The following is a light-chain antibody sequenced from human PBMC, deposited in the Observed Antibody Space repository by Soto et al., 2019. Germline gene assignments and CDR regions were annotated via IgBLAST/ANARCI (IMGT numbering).Light chain of an antibody. Sequence: QSALTRPPSASGSPGQSVTISCTGTSSDVGGYNYVSWYQHHPGKAPKPIIYEVDERPSGVPDRFSGSKSGNTASLTVSGLQAEDEADYYCSSYVGSNNFPYVFGAGTKAPS. V-gene: IGLV2-8*01. CDR1: SSDVGGYNY. CDR2: EVD. CDR3: SSYVGSNNFPYV. J-gene: IGLJ1*01.